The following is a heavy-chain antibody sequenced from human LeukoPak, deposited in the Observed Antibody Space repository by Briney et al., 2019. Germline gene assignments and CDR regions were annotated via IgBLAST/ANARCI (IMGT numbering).Heavy chain of an antibody. J-gene: IGHJ4*02. CDR1: GYTFSGHY. Sequence: ASVKVSCKASGYTFSGHYIHWVRQAPGQGLEWMGWINPNRGATHFAQNFQGRVTMTRDTSISAAYMELSSLRSDDTAVYYCARGIGAASSGYLVYWGQGTLVTVSS. V-gene: IGHV1-2*02. CDR2: INPNRGAT. CDR3: ARGIGAASSGYLVY. D-gene: IGHD3-22*01.